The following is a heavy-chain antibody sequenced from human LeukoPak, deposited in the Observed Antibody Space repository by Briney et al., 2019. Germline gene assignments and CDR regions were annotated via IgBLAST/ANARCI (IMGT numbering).Heavy chain of an antibody. CDR3: ARDIYSSGWYSAFDI. D-gene: IGHD6-19*01. CDR1: GFTFSSYA. V-gene: IGHV3-30-3*01. J-gene: IGHJ3*02. Sequence: GGSLRLSCAASGFTFSSYAMHWVRQAPGKGLEWAAVISYDGSNKYYADSVKGRFTISRDNSKNTLYLQMNSLRAEDTAVYYCARDIYSSGWYSAFDIWGQGTMVTVSS. CDR2: ISYDGSNK.